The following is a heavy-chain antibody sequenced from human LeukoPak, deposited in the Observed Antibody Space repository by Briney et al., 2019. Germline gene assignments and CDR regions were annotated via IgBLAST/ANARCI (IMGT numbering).Heavy chain of an antibody. CDR3: ARLGVAGDPSSAEYFQH. V-gene: IGHV1-69*02. D-gene: IGHD6-19*01. J-gene: IGHJ1*01. Sequence: VASVKVSCKASGGTFSSYTISWVRQAPGQGLEWMGRIIPILGIANYAQKFQGRVTMTTDTSTSTAYMELRSLRSDDTAVYYCARLGVAGDPSSAEYFQHWGQGTLLTVSS. CDR1: GGTFSSYT. CDR2: IIPILGIA.